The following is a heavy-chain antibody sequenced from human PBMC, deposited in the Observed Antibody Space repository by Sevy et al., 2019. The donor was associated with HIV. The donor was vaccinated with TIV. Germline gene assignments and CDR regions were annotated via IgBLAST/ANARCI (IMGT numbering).Heavy chain of an antibody. Sequence: ETLSLTCAVYGGSFSGYYWSWIRQPPGKGLEWIVEINHSGSTNYNPSLKSRVTISLDTSKNQFSLKLSSVTAADTAVYYCARHCGGDCSHAFDIWGQGTMVTVSS. CDR2: INHSGST. CDR1: GGSFSGYY. V-gene: IGHV4-34*01. J-gene: IGHJ3*02. CDR3: ARHCGGDCSHAFDI. D-gene: IGHD2-21*02.